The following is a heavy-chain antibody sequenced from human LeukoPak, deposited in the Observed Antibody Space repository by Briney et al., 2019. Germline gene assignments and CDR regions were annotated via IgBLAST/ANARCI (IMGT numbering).Heavy chain of an antibody. CDR3: ARGGRTYYYGSGSPNYHY. J-gene: IGHJ4*02. Sequence: ASVTVSCKASVYTFTSYDINWVRQATGQGLEWMGWMNPNSGNTGYAQKFQGRVTMTRNTSISTAYMELSSLRSEDTAVYYCARGGRTYYYGSGSPNYHYWGQGTLVTVSS. V-gene: IGHV1-8*01. D-gene: IGHD3-10*01. CDR2: MNPNSGNT. CDR1: VYTFTSYD.